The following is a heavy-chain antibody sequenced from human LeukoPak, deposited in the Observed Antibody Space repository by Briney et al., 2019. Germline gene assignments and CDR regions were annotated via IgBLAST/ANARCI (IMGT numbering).Heavy chain of an antibody. D-gene: IGHD5-12*01. J-gene: IGHJ4*02. CDR2: INSNGDST. Sequence: GGSLRLSCAASGFTFSNSAMHWVRQAPGKGLEYLSAINSNGDSTYYANSVKGRFTISRDNAKNTLYLQMNSLRAEDTAVYYCARSLGYSGYDFDNWGQGTLVTVSS. CDR3: ARSLGYSGYDFDN. V-gene: IGHV3-64*01. CDR1: GFTFSNSA.